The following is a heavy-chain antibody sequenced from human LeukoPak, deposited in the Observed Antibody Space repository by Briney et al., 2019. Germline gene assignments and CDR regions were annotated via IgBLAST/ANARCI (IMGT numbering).Heavy chain of an antibody. Sequence: TSETLSLTCTVSGGSISSSSYYWGWIRQPPGKGLEWIGSIYYSGSTYYNPSLKSRVTISVDTSKNQFSLKLSSVTAADTAVYYCASTVGYYYDSSGYYRYWGQGTLVTVSS. V-gene: IGHV4-39*01. CDR2: IYYSGST. J-gene: IGHJ4*02. CDR3: ASTVGYYYDSSGYYRY. CDR1: GGSISSSSYY. D-gene: IGHD3-22*01.